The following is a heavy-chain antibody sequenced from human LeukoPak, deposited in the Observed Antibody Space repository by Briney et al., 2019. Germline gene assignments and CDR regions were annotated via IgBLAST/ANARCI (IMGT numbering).Heavy chain of an antibody. CDR1: GYTFTGYY. CDR3: ARERTMVRGVSRLDY. J-gene: IGHJ4*02. V-gene: IGHV1-46*01. CDR2: INPSVGTA. D-gene: IGHD3-10*01. Sequence: ASVKVSCKASGYTFTGYYMHWVRQAPGQGLEWMGIINPSVGTANYAQKFQGRVTITADESTSTAYMELSSLRSEDTAVYYCARERTMVRGVSRLDYWGQGTLVTVSS.